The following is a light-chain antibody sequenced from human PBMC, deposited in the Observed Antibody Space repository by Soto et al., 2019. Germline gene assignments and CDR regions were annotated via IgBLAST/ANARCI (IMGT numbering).Light chain of an antibody. V-gene: IGKV1-5*01. CDR1: QSISNW. Sequence: DIQMTQSPSTLPASVGDRVTITCRASQSISNWLALYQQKPGTAPKVLIYHASNLQSGVPSRFSGSGSETEFTLTISSLQPEDFATYYCQQYNSYWTFGQGTKVDI. CDR3: QQYNSYWT. J-gene: IGKJ1*01. CDR2: HAS.